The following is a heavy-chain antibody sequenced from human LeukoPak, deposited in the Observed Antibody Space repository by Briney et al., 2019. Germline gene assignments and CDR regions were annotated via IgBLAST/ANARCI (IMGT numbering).Heavy chain of an antibody. CDR3: ARALSWTTESYYYMDV. Sequence: ASVKVSCKTSGYTFMSHDINWVRQATGQGLEWMGWMNPNSLNTGYGQKFQGRVTLTMNTSISTAYMELSSLRSEDTAVYYCARALSWTTESYYYMDVWGKGTTVTVSS. V-gene: IGHV1-8*01. CDR1: GYTFMSHD. D-gene: IGHD3/OR15-3a*01. J-gene: IGHJ6*03. CDR2: MNPNSLNT.